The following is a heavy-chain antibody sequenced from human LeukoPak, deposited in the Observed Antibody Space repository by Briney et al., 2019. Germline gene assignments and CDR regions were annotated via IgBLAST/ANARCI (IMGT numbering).Heavy chain of an antibody. J-gene: IGHJ4*02. D-gene: IGHD6-6*01. CDR1: GFTFSCYG. CDR2: ILYDGSNK. V-gene: IGHV3-33*06. Sequence: GWSLRPSCAASGFTFSCYGIPLVRQAPRKGPEWVAVILYDGSNKYYADSVKGRFTICRDNSKNPLYLQMNSLRAEDTAVYYCAKDLLERELVLDYWGQGTLVTVSS. CDR3: AKDLLERELVLDY.